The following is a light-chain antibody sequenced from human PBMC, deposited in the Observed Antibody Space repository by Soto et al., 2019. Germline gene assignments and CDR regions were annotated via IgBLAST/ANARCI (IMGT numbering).Light chain of an antibody. CDR3: QQSFSSLLS. Sequence: DIQMTQSPSSLSASLGDRVTITCRASQTISTYVTWYQQKPGKAPKALISDASTLQSGVPSRFSGSGSGTDFTLIISSLQPEAVATYYCQQSFSSLLSFGGGTQVEIK. V-gene: IGKV1-39*01. J-gene: IGKJ4*01. CDR1: QTISTY. CDR2: DAS.